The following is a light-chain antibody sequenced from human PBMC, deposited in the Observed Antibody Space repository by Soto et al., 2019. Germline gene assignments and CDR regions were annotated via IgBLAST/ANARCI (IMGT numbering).Light chain of an antibody. CDR2: DAS. J-gene: IGKJ5*01. CDR3: HHRGNGIT. CDR1: QSVSSS. Sequence: SPTTLSLSPGGTATPSCGASQSVSSSLAWYQQKPGQAPRLLIYDASNRATGIPARFSGSGSGTDFTLTISSLEPEDFAVYYCHHRGNGITFGQGTRLEI. V-gene: IGKV3-11*01.